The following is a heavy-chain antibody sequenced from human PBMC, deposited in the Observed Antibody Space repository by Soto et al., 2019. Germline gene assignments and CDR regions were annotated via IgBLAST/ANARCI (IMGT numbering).Heavy chain of an antibody. V-gene: IGHV1-69*12. J-gene: IGHJ3*02. CDR1: GGTFGNHA. Sequence: QVHLVQSGAEVKKPGSSVKVSCKAPGGTFGNHAINWVRQAPGQGLEWMGRIIPIFTTTNYAQKFQGRVSMTADESTTTAYMELSSLKHDDTAVYYCAREVAADGTFREDVFDIWGQGTLVTVSS. CDR2: IIPIFTTT. CDR3: AREVAADGTFREDVFDI. D-gene: IGHD6-13*01.